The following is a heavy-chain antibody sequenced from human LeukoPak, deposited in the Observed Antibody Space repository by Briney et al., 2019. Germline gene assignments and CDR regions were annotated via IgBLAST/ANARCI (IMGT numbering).Heavy chain of an antibody. V-gene: IGHV4-59*01. CDR1: GGSISSYY. D-gene: IGHD3-10*01. J-gene: IGHJ3*02. CDR3: ANRYGRGAFDI. Sequence: SETLSLTCTVSGGSISSYYWSWIRQPPGKGLEWIGYIYYSGSTNYNPSLKSRVTISVDTSKNQFSLKLSSVTAADTAVYYCANRYGRGAFDIWGQGTMVTVSS. CDR2: IYYSGST.